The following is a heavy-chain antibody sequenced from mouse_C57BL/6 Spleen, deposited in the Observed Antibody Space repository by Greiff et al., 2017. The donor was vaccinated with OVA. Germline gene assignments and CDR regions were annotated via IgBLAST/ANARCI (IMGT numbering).Heavy chain of an antibody. V-gene: IGHV8-12*01. Sequence: QVTLKESGPGILQSSQTLSLTCSFSGFSLSTSGMGVSWIRQPSGKGLEWLAHIYWDDDKRYNPSLKSRLTISKDTSRNQVFLKITSVDTADTATYYCARAYYSTAWFAYWGQGTLVTVSA. CDR2: IYWDDDK. J-gene: IGHJ3*01. CDR3: ARAYYSTAWFAY. CDR1: GFSLSTSGMG. D-gene: IGHD2-5*01.